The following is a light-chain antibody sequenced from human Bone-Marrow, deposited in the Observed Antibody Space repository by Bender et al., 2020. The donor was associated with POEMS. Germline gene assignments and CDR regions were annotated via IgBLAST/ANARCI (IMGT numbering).Light chain of an antibody. V-gene: IGLV2-11*01. Sequence: QSVLTQPRSVSGSPGQSVTIPCTGTSSDVGGYDSVSWYQQHPGKAPKLMISGVTKRPSGVPDRFSGSKSGNTASLTISGLQAEDEADYYCSSFAGRDIFVVFGGGTKLTVL. CDR2: GVT. CDR3: SSFAGRDIFVV. CDR1: SSDVGGYDS. J-gene: IGLJ3*02.